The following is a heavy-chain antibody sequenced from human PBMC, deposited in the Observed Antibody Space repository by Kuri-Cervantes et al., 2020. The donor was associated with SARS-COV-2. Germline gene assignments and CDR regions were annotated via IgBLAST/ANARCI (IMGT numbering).Heavy chain of an antibody. J-gene: IGHJ3*02. D-gene: IGHD2-15*01. Sequence: LRLSCTVSGGSISSGSYYWSWIRQPAGKGLEWIGRIYTSGSTNYNLSLQSRVTISVVTSKNQFSLKLSSVTAADTSVYYCASSGHKVAFDIWGQGTMVTVSS. CDR3: ASSGHKVAFDI. CDR1: GGSISSGSYY. CDR2: IYTSGST. V-gene: IGHV4-61*02.